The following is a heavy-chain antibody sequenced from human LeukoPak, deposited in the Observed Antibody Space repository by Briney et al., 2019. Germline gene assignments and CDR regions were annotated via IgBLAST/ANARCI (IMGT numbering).Heavy chain of an antibody. CDR2: INTDGSST. Sequence: PGGSLRLSCAASGFTFSSYWMHWVRQAPGKGLVWVSRINTDGSSTSYADSVKGRFTISRDNSKNTLYLQMNSLRAEDTAVYYCSKNLQDTAIVPHFDYWGQGTLVTVSS. J-gene: IGHJ4*02. CDR3: SKNLQDTAIVPHFDY. CDR1: GFTFSSYW. D-gene: IGHD5-18*01. V-gene: IGHV3-74*01.